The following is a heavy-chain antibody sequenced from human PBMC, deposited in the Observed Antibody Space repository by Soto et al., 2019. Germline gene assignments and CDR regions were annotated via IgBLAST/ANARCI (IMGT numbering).Heavy chain of an antibody. V-gene: IGHV3-30*18. Sequence: GGSLRLSCAASGFTFSSYGMHWVRQAPGKGLEWVAVISYDGSNKYYADSVKGRFTISRDNSKNTLYLQMNSLRAEDTAVYYCAKAYCGGDCYSGVLDYWGQGTLVTVSS. J-gene: IGHJ4*02. CDR3: AKAYCGGDCYSGVLDY. CDR2: ISYDGSNK. D-gene: IGHD2-21*02. CDR1: GFTFSSYG.